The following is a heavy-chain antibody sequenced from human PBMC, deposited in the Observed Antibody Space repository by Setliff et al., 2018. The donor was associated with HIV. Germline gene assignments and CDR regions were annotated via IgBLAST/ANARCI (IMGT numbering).Heavy chain of an antibody. CDR1: GGSISSGTDH. D-gene: IGHD1-26*01. Sequence: PSETLSLTCTVSGGSISSGTDHWNWFRQHPREGLEWIGYNSYSGRTNQNPSLKSRVTISLDTSKNQFSLKLSPVTAADTAVYYCARAPSSYSGSFGWFDPWGQGTLVTVSS. CDR3: ARAPSSYSGSFGWFDP. J-gene: IGHJ5*02. V-gene: IGHV4-31*03. CDR2: NSYSGRT.